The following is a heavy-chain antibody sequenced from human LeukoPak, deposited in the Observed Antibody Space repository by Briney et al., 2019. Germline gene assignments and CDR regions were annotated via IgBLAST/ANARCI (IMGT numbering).Heavy chain of an antibody. V-gene: IGHV1-69*04. D-gene: IGHD6-13*01. Sequence: SVKVSCKASGGTFSSYAISWVRQAPGQGLEWMGRIIPILGIANYAQKFQGRVTITADKSTSTAYMELSSLRSEGTAVFYCARDVRRAAADIKFDYWGQGTLVPVSS. CDR2: IIPILGIA. J-gene: IGHJ4*02. CDR3: ARDVRRAAADIKFDY. CDR1: GGTFSSYA.